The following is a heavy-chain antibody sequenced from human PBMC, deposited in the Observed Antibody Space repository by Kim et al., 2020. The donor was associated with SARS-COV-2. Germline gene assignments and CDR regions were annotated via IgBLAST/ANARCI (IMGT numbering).Heavy chain of an antibody. J-gene: IGHJ4*02. CDR3: ARDGDRPDY. Sequence: NGTPKYAQNFQGRVTMSTDTSTTTAYMELTSLRSDDAAVYYCARDGDRPDYWGQGTLVTVSS. V-gene: IGHV1-18*01. CDR2: NGTP. D-gene: IGHD7-27*01.